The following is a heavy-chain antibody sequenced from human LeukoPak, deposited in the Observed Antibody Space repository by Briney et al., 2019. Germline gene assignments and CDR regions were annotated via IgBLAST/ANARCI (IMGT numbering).Heavy chain of an antibody. CDR3: ARDRQWLTPADY. J-gene: IGHJ4*02. Sequence: PGRSLRLSCAASGFTFSSYSMNWVRQAPGKGLEWVSSISSSSSYIYYADSVKGRFTISRDNAKNSLYLQMNSLRAEDTAVYYCARDRQWLTPADYWGQGTLVTVSS. D-gene: IGHD6-19*01. V-gene: IGHV3-21*01. CDR2: ISSSSSYI. CDR1: GFTFSSYS.